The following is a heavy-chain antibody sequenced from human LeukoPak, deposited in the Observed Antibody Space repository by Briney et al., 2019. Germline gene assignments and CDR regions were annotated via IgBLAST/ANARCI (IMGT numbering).Heavy chain of an antibody. J-gene: IGHJ4*02. D-gene: IGHD3-22*01. Sequence: GGSLRLSCAASGFTFSNYAMSWVRQAPGKGLEWVSVISGSGDNIYYADSVKGRFTISRDNSKNTLYVQMNSLRVEDTAVYYCAKGIGYYFDNYGSYRRSPLTTSPDYWGQGTLVTVSS. V-gene: IGHV3-23*01. CDR1: GFTFSNYA. CDR2: ISGSGDNI. CDR3: AKGIGYYFDNYGSYRRSPLTTSPDY.